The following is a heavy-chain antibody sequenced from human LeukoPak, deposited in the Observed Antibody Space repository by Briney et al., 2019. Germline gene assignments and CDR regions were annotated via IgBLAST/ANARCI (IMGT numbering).Heavy chain of an antibody. CDR2: ISSSSSTI. V-gene: IGHV3-48*02. Sequence: GGSLRLSCAASGFTVSSNYMNWVRQAPGKGLEWVSYISSSSSTIYYADSVKGRFTISRDNAKNSLYLQMNSLRDEDTAVYYCAREDYYYDSFDYWGQGTLVTVSS. D-gene: IGHD3-22*01. J-gene: IGHJ4*02. CDR1: GFTVSSNY. CDR3: AREDYYYDSFDY.